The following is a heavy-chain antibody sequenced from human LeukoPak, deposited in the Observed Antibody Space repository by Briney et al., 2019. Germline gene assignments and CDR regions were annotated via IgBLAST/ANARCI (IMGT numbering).Heavy chain of an antibody. D-gene: IGHD3-10*01. Sequence: SETLSLTCTVSGGSISSSSYYWGWIRQPPGKGLEWIGSIYHSGSTYYNPSLKSRVTISVDTSKNQFSLKLSSVTAADTAVYYCARGGYYGSGNDFRFDPWGQGTLVTVSS. J-gene: IGHJ5*02. V-gene: IGHV4-39*07. CDR2: IYHSGST. CDR3: ARGGYYGSGNDFRFDP. CDR1: GGSISSSSYY.